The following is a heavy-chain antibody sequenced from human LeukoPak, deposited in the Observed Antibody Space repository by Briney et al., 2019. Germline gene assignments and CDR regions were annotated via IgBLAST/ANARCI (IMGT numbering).Heavy chain of an antibody. Sequence: SGGSLRLSCAASGFTFSSYGMSWVRQAPGKGLEWVSGISPSGGGTYYADSVKGRFTISRDDSKNTLSLQMNSLRVEDTALYYCAQDIAWGAFEHWGQGTLVTVSS. CDR2: ISPSGGGT. J-gene: IGHJ4*02. CDR3: AQDIAWGAFEH. CDR1: GFTFSSYG. V-gene: IGHV3-23*01. D-gene: IGHD7-27*01.